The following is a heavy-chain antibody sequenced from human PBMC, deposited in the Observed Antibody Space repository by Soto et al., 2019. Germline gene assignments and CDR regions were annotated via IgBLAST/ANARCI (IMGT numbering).Heavy chain of an antibody. D-gene: IGHD6-13*01. CDR3: AAGPYSSSWSPWFDP. CDR2: IVVGSGNT. Sequence: SGFTFTSSAVQWVRQARGQRLEWIGWIVVGSGNTNYAQKFQERVTITRDMSTSTAYMELSSLRSEDTAVYYCAAGPYSSSWSPWFDPWGQGTLVTVSS. CDR1: GFTFTSSA. J-gene: IGHJ5*02. V-gene: IGHV1-58*01.